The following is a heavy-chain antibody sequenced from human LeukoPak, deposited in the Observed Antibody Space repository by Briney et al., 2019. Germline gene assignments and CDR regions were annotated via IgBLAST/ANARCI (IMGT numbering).Heavy chain of an antibody. V-gene: IGHV4-39*01. CDR3: ATQGAYYGSGSLVGFYY. J-gene: IGHJ4*02. D-gene: IGHD3-10*01. Sequence: SETLSLTCTVSGGSISGSSYYWGWIRQPPGKGLEWIGSIYYSGSTYYNPSLKSRVTISVDTSKNQFSLKLSSVTAADTAVYYCATQGAYYGSGSLVGFYYWGQGTLVTVSS. CDR1: GGSISGSSYY. CDR2: IYYSGST.